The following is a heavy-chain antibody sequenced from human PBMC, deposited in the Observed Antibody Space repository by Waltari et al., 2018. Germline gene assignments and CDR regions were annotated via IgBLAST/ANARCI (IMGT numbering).Heavy chain of an antibody. V-gene: IGHV4-38-2*02. CDR1: GYSHRSRYY. Sequence: QVQLQESGPGLVKPSETLSLTCTVSGYSHRSRYYWAWIRLPPGKGLEWLGSIYHSGSTYHNPSLKSRVTISVDTSKNQFSLKLSSVTAADTAVYYCAREGVRGVKFYYYGMDVWGQGTTVTVSS. CDR2: IYHSGST. J-gene: IGHJ6*02. D-gene: IGHD3-10*01. CDR3: AREGVRGVKFYYYGMDV.